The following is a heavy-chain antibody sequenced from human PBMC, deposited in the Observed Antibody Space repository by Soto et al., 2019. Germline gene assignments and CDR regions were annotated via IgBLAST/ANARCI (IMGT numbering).Heavy chain of an antibody. D-gene: IGHD3-10*01. CDR1: GYTFTSYY. V-gene: IGHV1-46*01. J-gene: IGHJ6*02. Sequence: ASVKVSCKASGYTFTSYYMHWVRQAPGQGLEWMGIINPSGGSTSYAQKFQGRVTMTRDTSTSTVYMELSSLRSEDTAVYYCARSRLVRGVTNYYYYYGMDVWGQGTTVTVSS. CDR2: INPSGGST. CDR3: ARSRLVRGVTNYYYYYGMDV.